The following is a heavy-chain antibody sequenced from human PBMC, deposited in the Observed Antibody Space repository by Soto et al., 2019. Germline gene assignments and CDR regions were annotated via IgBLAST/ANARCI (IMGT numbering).Heavy chain of an antibody. V-gene: IGHV3-33*01. D-gene: IGHD6-13*01. CDR2: IWYDGSNK. CDR3: ARWKGLGIAADDGMDV. Sequence: HPGGSLRLSCAASGFTFSSYGMHWVRQAPGKGLEWVAVIWYDGSNKYYADSVKGRFTISRDNSKNTLYLQMNSLRAEDTAVYYCARWKGLGIAADDGMDVWGQGTTVTVSS. J-gene: IGHJ6*02. CDR1: GFTFSSYG.